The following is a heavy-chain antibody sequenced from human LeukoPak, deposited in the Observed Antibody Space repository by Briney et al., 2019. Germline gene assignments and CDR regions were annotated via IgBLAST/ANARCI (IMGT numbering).Heavy chain of an antibody. CDR1: GFTFSDYP. CDR3: ARDSPYHDY. D-gene: IGHD3-16*01. J-gene: IGHJ4*02. Sequence: GGSLGLSCVASGFTFSDYPMYWVRQAPGKGLEWVAVISHDGRNKFYADSVRGRFTVSRDDSKNTLNLQMNSLRPEDTAVYYCARDSPYHDYWGQGSLVTVSS. V-gene: IGHV3-30*04. CDR2: ISHDGRNK.